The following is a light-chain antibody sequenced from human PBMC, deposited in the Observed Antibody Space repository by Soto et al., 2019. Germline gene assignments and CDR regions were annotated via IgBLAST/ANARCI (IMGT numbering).Light chain of an antibody. CDR1: QSVSSSY. V-gene: IGKV3-20*01. Sequence: EIVLTQSPGTLSLSPGERATFSCRASQSVSSSYLAWYQQKPGQAPRLLIYGASSRATGIPDRFSGSGSGTDITLTISRLESEDFAVYYCQQYGSSPQTFGQGTKVEIK. CDR3: QQYGSSPQT. J-gene: IGKJ1*01. CDR2: GAS.